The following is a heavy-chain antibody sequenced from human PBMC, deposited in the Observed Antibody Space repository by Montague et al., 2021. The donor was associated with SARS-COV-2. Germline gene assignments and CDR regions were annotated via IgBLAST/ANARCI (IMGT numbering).Heavy chain of an antibody. D-gene: IGHD2-2*01. CDR2: ISYDGSNK. CDR3: ARDGDIVVVNDALDI. CDR1: GGSISPSY. Sequence: LSLTCTVSGGSISPSYWTWIRQPPGKGLEWVAVISYDGSNKYYADSVKGRFTISRDNSKNTLYLQMNSLRAEDTAVYYCARDGDIVVVNDALDIWGQGTMVTVSS. V-gene: IGHV3-30-3*01. J-gene: IGHJ3*02.